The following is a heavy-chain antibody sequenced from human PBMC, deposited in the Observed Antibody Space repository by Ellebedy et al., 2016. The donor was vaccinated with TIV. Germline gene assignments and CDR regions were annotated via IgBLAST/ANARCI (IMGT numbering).Heavy chain of an antibody. D-gene: IGHD4-23*01. Sequence: GESLKISCAASGFTFSDYYMNWIRQAPGKGLEWVSFISSSGNSIYYAHSVKGRFTISRDNSKNTLYLQMNSLRAEDTAVYYCTRDSGWEHDYWGQGTLVTVSS. CDR1: GFTFSDYY. J-gene: IGHJ4*02. CDR3: TRDSGWEHDY. CDR2: ISSSGNSI. V-gene: IGHV3-11*01.